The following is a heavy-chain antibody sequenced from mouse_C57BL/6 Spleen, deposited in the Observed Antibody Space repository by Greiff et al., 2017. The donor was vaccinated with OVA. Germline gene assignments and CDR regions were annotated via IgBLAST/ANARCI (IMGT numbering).Heavy chain of an antibody. CDR1: GYSITSGYY. Sequence: EVKLVESGPGLVKPSQSLSLTCSVTGYSITSGYYWNWIRQFPGNKLEWMGYISYDGSNNYNPSLKNRISITRDTSKNQFFLKLNSVTTEDTATYYCARERGFKLGFLDYWGQGTTLTVSS. CDR3: ARERGFKLGFLDY. V-gene: IGHV3-6*01. CDR2: ISYDGSN. D-gene: IGHD4-1*01. J-gene: IGHJ2*01.